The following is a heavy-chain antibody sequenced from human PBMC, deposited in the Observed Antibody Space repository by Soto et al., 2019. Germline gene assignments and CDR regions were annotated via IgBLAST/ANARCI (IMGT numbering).Heavy chain of an antibody. V-gene: IGHV3-74*01. Sequence: EVQLVESGGGLVQPGGSLRLSCAASGFTFSTYWMHWVRQAPGKGLVWVSRINSDGSSTSYADSVKGRFTISRDNAKNTLYLQMNSLRAEDTAVYYCARSGSPEDAFDIWGQGTMVTVSS. D-gene: IGHD3-10*01. J-gene: IGHJ3*02. CDR1: GFTFSTYW. CDR2: INSDGSST. CDR3: ARSGSPEDAFDI.